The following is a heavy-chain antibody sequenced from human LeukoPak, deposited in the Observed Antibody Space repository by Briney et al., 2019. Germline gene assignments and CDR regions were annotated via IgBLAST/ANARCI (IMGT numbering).Heavy chain of an antibody. D-gene: IGHD2-15*01. CDR1: GFTVSTNY. V-gene: IGHV3-53*01. CDR3: ARGAAGGSFDH. CDR2: IYTGGTT. Sequence: GGSLRLSCVASGFTVSTNYMSWVRQAPGKGLEWVSVIYTGGTTYYADSVKGRFTFSRDNPNNTLYLQMNSLRAEDTAVYYCARGAAGGSFDHWGQGTLITVSS. J-gene: IGHJ4*02.